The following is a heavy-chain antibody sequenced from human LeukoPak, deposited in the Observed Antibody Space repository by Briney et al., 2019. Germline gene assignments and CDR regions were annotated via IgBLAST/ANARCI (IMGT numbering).Heavy chain of an antibody. J-gene: IGHJ4*02. CDR2: IYYSGST. V-gene: IGHV4-59*01. CDR1: GGSISSYY. D-gene: IGHD6-13*01. Sequence: NPSETLSLTCTVSGGSISSYYWSWIRQPPGKGLEWIGYIYYSGSTNYNPSLKSRVTISVDTSKNQFSLKLSSVTAADTAVYYCARVVWQQLVPAFDYWGQGTLDTVSS. CDR3: ARVVWQQLVPAFDY.